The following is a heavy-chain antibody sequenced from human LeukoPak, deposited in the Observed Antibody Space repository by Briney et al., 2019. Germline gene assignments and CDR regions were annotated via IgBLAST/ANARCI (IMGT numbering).Heavy chain of an antibody. CDR3: ARGPGPTYVNSLIDY. V-gene: IGHV1-69*06. CDR2: IIPIFGTA. Sequence: ASVKVSCKASGGTFSSYAISWVRQAPGQGLEWMGGIIPIFGTANYAQKFQGRVTITADKSTSTAYMELSSLRSEDTAVYYCARGPGPTYVNSLIDYWGQGTLVTVSP. D-gene: IGHD3-16*01. CDR1: GGTFSSYA. J-gene: IGHJ4*02.